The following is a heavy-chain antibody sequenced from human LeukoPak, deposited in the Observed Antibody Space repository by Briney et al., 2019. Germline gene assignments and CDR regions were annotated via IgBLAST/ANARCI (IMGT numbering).Heavy chain of an antibody. Sequence: ASVKVSCKASGYTFTGYYMHWVRQARGQGLEWMGWINPNSGGTNYAQKFPGRVTMTRDTSISTAYMELSRLRSDDTAVYYCARGLWVGVVGASNYWGQGTLVTVSS. CDR2: INPNSGGT. CDR1: GYTFTGYY. CDR3: ARGLWVGVVGASNY. J-gene: IGHJ4*02. D-gene: IGHD1-26*01. V-gene: IGHV1-2*02.